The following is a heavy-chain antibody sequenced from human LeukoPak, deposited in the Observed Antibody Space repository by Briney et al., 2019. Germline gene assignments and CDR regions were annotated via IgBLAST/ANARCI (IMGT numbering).Heavy chain of an antibody. CDR1: GYTFTSYY. Sequence: GASVKVSCKASGYTFTSYYMHWVRQAPGQGLEWMGIINPSGGSTSYAQKFQGRVTMTRDTSTSTVYMELSSLRSEDTAVYYCARGWVYSGYDLEAFDPWGQGTLVTVSS. D-gene: IGHD5-12*01. V-gene: IGHV1-46*01. CDR2: INPSGGST. J-gene: IGHJ5*02. CDR3: ARGWVYSGYDLEAFDP.